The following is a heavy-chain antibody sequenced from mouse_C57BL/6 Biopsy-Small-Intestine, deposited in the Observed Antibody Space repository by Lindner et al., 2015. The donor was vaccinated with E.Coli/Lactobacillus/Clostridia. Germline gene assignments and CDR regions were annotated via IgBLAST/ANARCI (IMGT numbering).Heavy chain of an antibody. CDR3: AVFFYDYDGTY. V-gene: IGHV1-55*01. CDR1: GYTFTNYW. Sequence: VQLQESGAELVKPGASVKMSCKASGYTFTNYWITWMKQRPGQGLEWVGDVFLGSGSPNYNEKFKNKATLTVDTSSRTAYMQLSSLTSEDSAVYYCAVFFYDYDGTYWGQGTLVTVSA. D-gene: IGHD2-4*01. J-gene: IGHJ3*01. CDR2: VFLGSGSP.